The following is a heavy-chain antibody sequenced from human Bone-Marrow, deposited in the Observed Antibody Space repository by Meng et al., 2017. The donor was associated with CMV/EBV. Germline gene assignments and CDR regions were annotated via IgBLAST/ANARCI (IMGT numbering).Heavy chain of an antibody. J-gene: IGHJ5*02. CDR3: AREDSSSGFDP. Sequence: ASVKVSCKASGYTITGYYMHWVRQAPGQGLEWMGWINPNSGGTNYAQKFQGRVTMTRDTSISTAYMELSRLRSDNTAVYYCAREDSSSGFDPWGQGTLVTVSS. V-gene: IGHV1-2*02. D-gene: IGHD6-6*01. CDR1: GYTITGYY. CDR2: INPNSGGT.